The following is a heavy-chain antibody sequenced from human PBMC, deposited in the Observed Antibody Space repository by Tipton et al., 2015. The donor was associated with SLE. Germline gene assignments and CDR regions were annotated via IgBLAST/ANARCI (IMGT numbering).Heavy chain of an antibody. D-gene: IGHD3-3*01. V-gene: IGHV4-59*02. CDR2: IYYKGST. J-gene: IGHJ4*02. Sequence: TLSLTCTVSGGSVNGHYWNWIRQAPGKGLEWIGYIYYKGSTDYKSSLKSRLTISIDTSKNQVSLKLTSVTAADTAVYYCARAPLFGVVTVRGPFDYWGQGTRVTVSS. CDR1: GGSVNGHY. CDR3: ARAPLFGVVTVRGPFDY.